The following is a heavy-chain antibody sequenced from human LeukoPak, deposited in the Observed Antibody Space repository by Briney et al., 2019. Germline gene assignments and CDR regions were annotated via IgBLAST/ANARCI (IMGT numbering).Heavy chain of an antibody. CDR3: ASALGPLWFGELFPGPYY. V-gene: IGHV4-30-4*01. CDR1: GGSISSGDYY. Sequence: TLSLTCTVSGGSISSGDYYWSWIRQPPGKGLEWIGYIYYSRSTYYNPSLKSRVTISVDTSKNQSSLKLSSVTAADTAVYYCASALGPLWFGELFPGPYYWGQGTLVTVSS. D-gene: IGHD3-10*01. CDR2: IYYSRST. J-gene: IGHJ4*02.